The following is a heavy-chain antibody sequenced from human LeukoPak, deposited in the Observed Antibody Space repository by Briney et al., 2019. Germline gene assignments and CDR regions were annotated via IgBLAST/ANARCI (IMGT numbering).Heavy chain of an antibody. CDR1: GGSISSSSYY. Sequence: SETPSLTCTVSGGSISSSSYYWGWIRQPPGKGLEWIGSIYYSGSTYYNPSLKSRVTISVDTSKNQFSLKLSSVTAADTAVYYCARVPSVRWPGGNLFDPWGQGTLVTVSS. CDR2: IYYSGST. CDR3: ARVPSVRWPGGNLFDP. D-gene: IGHD1-14*01. J-gene: IGHJ5*02. V-gene: IGHV4-39*07.